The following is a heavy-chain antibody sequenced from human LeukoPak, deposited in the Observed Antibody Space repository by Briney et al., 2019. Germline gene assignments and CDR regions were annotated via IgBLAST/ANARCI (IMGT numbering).Heavy chain of an antibody. D-gene: IGHD6-19*01. CDR1: GVSISTYY. CDR2: IYSSGST. V-gene: IGHV4-4*07. CDR3: ARAAGRCSSGWYYFDY. J-gene: IGHJ4*02. Sequence: SETLSLTCTVSGVSISTYYWSWIRQPAGKGLEWIGRIYSSGSTNYNPSLKSRVTMSVDTSKNQFSLKLNSVTAADTAVYYCARAAGRCSSGWYYFDYWGQGTLVTVSS.